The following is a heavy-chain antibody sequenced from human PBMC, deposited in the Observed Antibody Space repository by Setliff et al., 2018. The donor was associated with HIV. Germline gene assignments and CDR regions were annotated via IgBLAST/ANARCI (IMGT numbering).Heavy chain of an antibody. J-gene: IGHJ4*02. D-gene: IGHD5-18*01. V-gene: IGHV4-61*05. CDR3: GRLSDTAMASFDS. CDR2: ISYSGST. Sequence: KPSETLSLTCIVSGVSTSSSSFYWGWIRQPPGKGLDWIGYISYSGSTNYSPSFKSRVTISADTSKNQFSLKLTSVTAADTAVYYCGRLSDTAMASFDSWGQGTLVTVSS. CDR1: GVSTSSSSFY.